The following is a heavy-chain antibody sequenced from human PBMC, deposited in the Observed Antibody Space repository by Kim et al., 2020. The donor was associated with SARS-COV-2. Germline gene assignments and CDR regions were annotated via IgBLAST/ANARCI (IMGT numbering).Heavy chain of an antibody. V-gene: IGHV1-69*13. CDR2: IIPIFGTA. CDR3: ARFSFSGNSDLSYFDY. D-gene: IGHD2-21*02. CDR1: GGTFSSYA. Sequence: SVKVSCKASGGTFSSYAISWVRQAPGQGLEWMGGIIPIFGTANYAQKFQGRVTITADESTSTAYMELSSLRSEDTAVYYCARFSFSGNSDLSYFDYWGQGTLVTVSS. J-gene: IGHJ4*02.